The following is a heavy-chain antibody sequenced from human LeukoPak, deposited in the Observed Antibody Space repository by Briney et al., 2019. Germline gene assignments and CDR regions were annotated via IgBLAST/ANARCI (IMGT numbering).Heavy chain of an antibody. J-gene: IGHJ4*02. D-gene: IGHD6-13*01. V-gene: IGHV6-1*01. Sequence: SQTLSLTCAISVHSVSSKSAAWNWIRQSPSRGLEWLGRTYYRSKWYNDYAVSVKSRITINPDTSKNQFSLQLNSVTPEDTAVYYCARDATLIAAAGTFDYWGQGTLVTVSS. CDR2: TYYRSKWYN. CDR3: ARDATLIAAAGTFDY. CDR1: VHSVSSKSAA.